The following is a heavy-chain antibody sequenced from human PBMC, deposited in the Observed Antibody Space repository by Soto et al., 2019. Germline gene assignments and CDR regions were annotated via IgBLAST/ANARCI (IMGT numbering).Heavy chain of an antibody. CDR1: GGSFSGYY. D-gene: IGHD7-27*01. J-gene: IGHJ5*02. V-gene: IGHV4-34*01. CDR3: LRYGDHHPRWWFAP. CDR2: VSDIGNS. Sequence: QVQLQQWGAGLLKPSETLSLTCAVYGGSFSGYYWSWIRHPPGKGLEWIGEVSDIGNSQYSPSLKSPVTISLDTSKTQFSLKLRSVTAADPAVYYCLRYGDHHPRWWFAPWGQGTQVTVSS.